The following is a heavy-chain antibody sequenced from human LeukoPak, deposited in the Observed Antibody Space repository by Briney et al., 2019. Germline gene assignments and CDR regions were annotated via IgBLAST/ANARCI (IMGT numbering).Heavy chain of an antibody. CDR3: ATYTPEPITMIVVVTTPFDY. CDR1: GFTFSSYA. V-gene: IGHV3-23*01. CDR2: ISGSGGST. Sequence: TGGSLRLSCAASGFTFSSYAMSWVRQAPGKGLEWVSAISGSGGSTYYADSVKGRFTISRDNSKNTLYLQMNSLRAEDTAVYYCATYTPEPITMIVVVTTPFDYWGQGTLVTVSS. D-gene: IGHD3-22*01. J-gene: IGHJ4*02.